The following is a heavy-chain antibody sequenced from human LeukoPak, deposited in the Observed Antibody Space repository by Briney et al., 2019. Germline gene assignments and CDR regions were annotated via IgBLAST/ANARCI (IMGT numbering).Heavy chain of an antibody. J-gene: IGHJ6*02. D-gene: IGHD3-10*01. CDR1: GFTFSSYG. Sequence: GGSLRLSCAASGFTFSSYGMHWVRQAPGKGLEWVAVISYDGSNKYYADSVKGRFTISRDNSKNTLYLQTNSLRAEDTAVYYCARDPGYYYYGMDVWGQGTTVTVSS. CDR2: ISYDGSNK. V-gene: IGHV3-30*03. CDR3: ARDPGYYYYGMDV.